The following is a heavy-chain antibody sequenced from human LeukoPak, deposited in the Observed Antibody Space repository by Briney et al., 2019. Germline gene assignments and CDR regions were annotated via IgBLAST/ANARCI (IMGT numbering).Heavy chain of an antibody. CDR1: GASINSGAYY. J-gene: IGHJ4*02. D-gene: IGHD1/OR15-1a*01. CDR3: ARAYNWNRGYFDY. CDR2: IYTSGST. V-gene: IGHV4-61*02. Sequence: KTSETLSLTCTVSGASINSGAYYWTWIRQPAGKGLEWIGRIYTSGSTNYNPSLKSRVTISVDTSKNQFSLKLSSVTAADTAVYYCARAYNWNRGYFDYWGQGTLVTVSS.